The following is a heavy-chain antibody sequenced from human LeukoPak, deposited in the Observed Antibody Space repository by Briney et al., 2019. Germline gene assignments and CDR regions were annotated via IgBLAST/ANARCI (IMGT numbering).Heavy chain of an antibody. J-gene: IGHJ6*03. CDR2: ISPYNGNA. Sequence: GASVKVSCKASGYTFTRYGISWVRQAPGQGLEWMGWISPYNGNATYAQKRQVRVTMTKDTSTRTAYMKLRTLRSDDTAVYYCARAMIVVVTRYYYYYMDVWGKGTTVTVSS. D-gene: IGHD3-22*01. V-gene: IGHV1-18*01. CDR1: GYTFTRYG. CDR3: ARAMIVVVTRYYYYYMDV.